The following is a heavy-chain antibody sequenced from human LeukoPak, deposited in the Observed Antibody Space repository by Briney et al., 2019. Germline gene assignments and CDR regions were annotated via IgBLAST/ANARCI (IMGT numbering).Heavy chain of an antibody. V-gene: IGHV4-59*08. Sequence: SETLSLTCTVSGGSITNYYWSWIRQPPEKGLEWIGYIYFSGSSNYNPSLKSRVSMSVDTSKNQFSLKLSSVTAADTAVYYCARHVRSGYNLLDYWGQGTLVIVSS. CDR3: ARHVRSGYNLLDY. CDR2: IYFSGSS. CDR1: GGSITNYY. D-gene: IGHD5-24*01. J-gene: IGHJ4*02.